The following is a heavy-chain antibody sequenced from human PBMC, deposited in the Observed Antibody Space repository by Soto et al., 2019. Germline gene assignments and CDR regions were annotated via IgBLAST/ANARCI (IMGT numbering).Heavy chain of an antibody. V-gene: IGHV1-69*13. J-gene: IGHJ4*02. Sequence: SLKVSCKASGCTFSSYAISGVRQAPGEGLEWMGGIIPIFGTANYAQKFQGRVTITADESTSTAYMELSSLRSEDTAVYYCARSGYGSGSYVFDYWGQGTLVTVSS. CDR1: GCTFSSYA. D-gene: IGHD3-10*01. CDR2: IIPIFGTA. CDR3: ARSGYGSGSYVFDY.